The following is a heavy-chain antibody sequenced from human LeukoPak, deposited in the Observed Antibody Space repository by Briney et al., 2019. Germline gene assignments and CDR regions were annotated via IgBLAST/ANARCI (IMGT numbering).Heavy chain of an antibody. J-gene: IGHJ4*02. CDR2: ISAYNGNT. CDR3: ARGEANYDFWSGYYSLTDY. D-gene: IGHD3-3*01. CDR1: GYTFTGYH. V-gene: IGHV1-18*04. Sequence: GASVKVSCKASGYTFTGYHMHWVRQAPGQGLEWMGWISAYNGNTNYAQKLQGRVTMTTDTSTSTAYMELRSLRSDDTAVYYCARGEANYDFWSGYYSLTDYWGQGTLVTVSS.